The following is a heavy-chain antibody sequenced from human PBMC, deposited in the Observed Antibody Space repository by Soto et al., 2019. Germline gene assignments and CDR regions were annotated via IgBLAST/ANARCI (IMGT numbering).Heavy chain of an antibody. CDR3: ARDKCWGEGGDCFHFDY. V-gene: IGHV3-48*02. Sequence: EVQLVESGGGXXXXGGXXXLSCAASGFXXXXXSMNXXXXAXGKGLEWVSYISSSSSTIYYADSVKGRFTISRDNAKNSLYLQMNSLRDEDTAVYYCARDKCWGEGGDCFHFDYWGQGTLVTVSS. CDR2: ISSSSSTI. J-gene: IGHJ4*02. CDR1: GFXXXXXS. D-gene: IGHD2-21*02.